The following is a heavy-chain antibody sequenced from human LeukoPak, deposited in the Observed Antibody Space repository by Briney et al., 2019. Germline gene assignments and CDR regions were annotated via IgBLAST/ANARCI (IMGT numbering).Heavy chain of an antibody. CDR2: VTSTNKI. D-gene: IGHD3-3*01. J-gene: IGHJ3*02. Sequence: GGSLRLSCVASGFTFSSHSINWVRQAPGKGLEWIATVTSTNKIHYADSVKGRFTISRDNAENSVYLQMNGLRDEDTAVYSCARAQTLFWEFDGFDIWGRGTMVTVSS. V-gene: IGHV3-69-1*01. CDR1: GFTFSSHS. CDR3: ARAQTLFWEFDGFDI.